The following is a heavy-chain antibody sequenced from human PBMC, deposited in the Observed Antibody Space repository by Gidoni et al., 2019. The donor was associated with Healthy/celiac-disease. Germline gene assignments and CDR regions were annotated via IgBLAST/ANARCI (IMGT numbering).Heavy chain of an antibody. D-gene: IGHD2-8*01. CDR2: IYWDDDK. CDR3: AHRRAELRYCTNGVCYYGSSGLFDY. CDR1: GFSLSTSGVG. V-gene: IGHV2-5*02. Sequence: QITLKESGPTLVKPTQTLTLTCTFSGFSLSTSGVGVGWSRQPPGKALEWLALIYWDDDKRYSPSLKSRLTITKDTSKNQVVLKMTNMDPVDTATYYCAHRRAELRYCTNGVCYYGSSGLFDYWGQGTLVTVSS. J-gene: IGHJ4*02.